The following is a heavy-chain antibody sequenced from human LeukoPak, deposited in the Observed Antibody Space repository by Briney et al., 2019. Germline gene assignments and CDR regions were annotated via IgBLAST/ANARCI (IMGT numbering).Heavy chain of an antibody. J-gene: IGHJ6*03. V-gene: IGHV3-23*01. CDR2: ISGSGGST. CDR1: GFTFSSYA. D-gene: IGHD3-22*01. Sequence: PGGSLRLSCAASGFTFSSYAMSWVRQAPGKGLEWVSAISGSGGSTYYADSVKGRFTISRDNSKNTLYLQMNSLRAEDTAVYYCAKDPDSSGYHYGPYYMDVWGKGTTVTISS. CDR3: AKDPDSSGYHYGPYYMDV.